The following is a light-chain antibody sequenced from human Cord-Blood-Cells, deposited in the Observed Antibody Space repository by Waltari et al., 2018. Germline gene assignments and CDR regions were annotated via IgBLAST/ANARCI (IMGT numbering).Light chain of an antibody. V-gene: IGLV2-14*01. CDR3: SSYTSSSTLGV. Sequence: QSALTQPASVSGSPGQSITISCTGTSSDVGGYNYVSWYQQYPGKAPKLMIYDVSKRPSGVSNRFSGSKSGNTASLTISGLQAEDEADYYCSSYTSSSTLGVFGTGTKVTVL. CDR2: DVS. CDR1: SSDVGGYNY. J-gene: IGLJ1*01.